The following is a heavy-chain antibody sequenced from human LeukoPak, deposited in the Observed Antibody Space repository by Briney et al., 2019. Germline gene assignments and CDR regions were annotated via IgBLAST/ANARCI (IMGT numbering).Heavy chain of an antibody. CDR2: INPNSGGT. CDR1: GGTFSSYA. CDR3: AREVSVTARAFDI. Sequence: ASVKVSCKASGGTFSSYAISWVRQAPGQGLEWMGWINPNSGGTNYAQKFQGRVTMTRDTSISTAYMELSRLRSDDTAVYYCAREVSVTARAFDIWGQGTMVTVSS. D-gene: IGHD5-18*01. J-gene: IGHJ3*02. V-gene: IGHV1-2*02.